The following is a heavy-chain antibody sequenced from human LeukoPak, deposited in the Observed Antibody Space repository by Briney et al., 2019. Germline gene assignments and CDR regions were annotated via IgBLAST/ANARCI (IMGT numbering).Heavy chain of an antibody. D-gene: IGHD5-18*01. CDR1: GGTFSSYA. J-gene: IGHJ4*02. V-gene: IGHV1-69*13. CDR2: IIPIFGTA. Sequence: PVKVSCKASGGTFSSYAISWVRQAPGQGLEWMGGIIPIFGTANYAQKFQGRVTITADESTSTAYMELSSLRSEDTAVYYCARAPASVDTAMEFDYWGQGTLVTVSS. CDR3: ARAPASVDTAMEFDY.